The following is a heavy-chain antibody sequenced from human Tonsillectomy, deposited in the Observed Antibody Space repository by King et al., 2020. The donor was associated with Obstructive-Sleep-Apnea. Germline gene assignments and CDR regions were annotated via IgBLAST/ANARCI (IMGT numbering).Heavy chain of an antibody. J-gene: IGHJ6*02. V-gene: IGHV2-5*02. CDR1: GFSLSTSGVG. CDR3: AHRRNDPYNYYGMDV. D-gene: IGHD1-1*01. Sequence: ITLKESGPTLVRPTQTLTLTCTFSGFSLSTSGVGVGWIRQPPGKALEWLALIYWDDDKRYSPSLKSRRTITRDTSKNQVVLIMTNMDPVDTAPYYCAHRRNDPYNYYGMDVWGQGTTVTVSS. CDR2: IYWDDDK.